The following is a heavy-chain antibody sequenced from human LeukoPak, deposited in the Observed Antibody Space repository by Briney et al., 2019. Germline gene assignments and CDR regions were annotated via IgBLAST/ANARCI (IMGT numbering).Heavy chain of an antibody. D-gene: IGHD6-13*01. CDR3: ATPAADDYYYYYYMDV. CDR1: GFTFSSYW. CDR2: IKQDGSER. V-gene: IGHV3-7*01. J-gene: IGHJ6*03. Sequence: QPGGSLRLSCAASGFTFSSYWMSWVRQAPGKGLEWVANIKQDGSERYYVDSVKGRFTISRDNAKNSLYLQMNSLRAEDTAVYYCATPAADDYYYYYYMDVWGKGTTVTVSS.